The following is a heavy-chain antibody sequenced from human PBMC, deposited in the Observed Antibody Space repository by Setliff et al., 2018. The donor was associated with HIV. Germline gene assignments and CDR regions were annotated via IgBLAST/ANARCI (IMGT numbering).Heavy chain of an antibody. CDR1: GGSISSSDW. CDR2: IYHSGST. J-gene: IGHJ6*02. CDR3: ARAVRDGYYYYYYGMDV. Sequence: SETLSLTCAVSGGSISSSDWWSWVRQPPGKGLEWIGEIYHSGSTDSNPSLKSRVAISVDKSKNQFSLKLSSVTAADTAVYYCARAVRDGYYYYYYGMDVWGQGTTVTVSS. V-gene: IGHV4-4*02. D-gene: IGHD5-12*01.